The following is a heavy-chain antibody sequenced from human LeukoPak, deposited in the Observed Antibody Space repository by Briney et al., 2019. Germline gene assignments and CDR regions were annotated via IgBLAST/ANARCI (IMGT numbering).Heavy chain of an antibody. D-gene: IGHD3-3*01. CDR1: GFTFSSYS. V-gene: IGHV3-21*01. CDR2: ISCSSSYI. J-gene: IGHJ3*02. CDR3: ARDRNYDFWSGTTRDAFDI. Sequence: GGSLRLSCAASGFTFSSYSMNWVPQAPGKGLVWVSSISCSSSYIYYVASVKGRFTITRDNAKNSLYLQMNSLRAEDTAVYYCARDRNYDFWSGTTRDAFDIWGQGTMVTVSS.